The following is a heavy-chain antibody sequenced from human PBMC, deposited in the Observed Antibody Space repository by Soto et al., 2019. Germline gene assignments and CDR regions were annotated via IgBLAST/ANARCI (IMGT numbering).Heavy chain of an antibody. V-gene: IGHV3-7*05. J-gene: IGHJ4*02. CDR1: GFTFSSYW. CDR2: IKQDGSEK. Sequence: GGSLRLSCAASGFTFSSYWMSWVRQAPGKGLEWVANIKQDGSEKYYVDSVKGRFTISRDNAKNSLYLQMNSLRAEDTAVYYCAREGGYCSGGRPPPYGYCYIDYWGQGTLVTVSS. CDR3: AREGGYCSGGRPPPYGYCYIDY. D-gene: IGHD2-15*01.